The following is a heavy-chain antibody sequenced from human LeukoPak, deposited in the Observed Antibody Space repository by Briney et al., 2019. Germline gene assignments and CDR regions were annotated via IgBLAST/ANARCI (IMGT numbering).Heavy chain of an antibody. Sequence: GGSLRLSCAASGFTFSSYAMSWVRQAPGKGLEWVSAISGSGGSTYYADSVKGRFTISRDSSKNTLYLQMNSLRAEDTAVYYCAKDPLEGSGIFDYWGQGTLVTVSS. CDR2: ISGSGGST. CDR3: AKDPLEGSGIFDY. D-gene: IGHD3-10*01. CDR1: GFTFSSYA. J-gene: IGHJ4*02. V-gene: IGHV3-23*01.